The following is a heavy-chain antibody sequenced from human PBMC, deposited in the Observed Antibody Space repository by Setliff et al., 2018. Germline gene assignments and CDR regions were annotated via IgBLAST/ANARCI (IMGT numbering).Heavy chain of an antibody. CDR3: ARAGVAAAGKKGVFEH. Sequence: ASVKVSCKASGYTFTRYYMYWVRQAPGQGLEWMGTINTGGGSASIVDQFQGRVTMTRDTSTSTIYLELTSLRSDDTAVYYCARAGVAAAGKKGVFEHWGQGTLVTVSS. V-gene: IGHV1-46*01. CDR2: INTGGGSA. J-gene: IGHJ4*02. CDR1: GYTFTRYY. D-gene: IGHD6-13*01.